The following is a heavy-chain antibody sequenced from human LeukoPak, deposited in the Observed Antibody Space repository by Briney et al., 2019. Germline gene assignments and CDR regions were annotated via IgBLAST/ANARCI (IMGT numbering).Heavy chain of an antibody. CDR3: ARTLHPPTLNWYFDY. J-gene: IGHJ4*02. Sequence: PSETLSLTCTVSRGSTSTYYWSWIRQPAGKGLEWIGRIYPSGNTNFNPSLMSRVTMSIDTSKNQFSLKLSSVTAADTAIYYCARTLHPPTLNWYFDYWGQGILVTVSS. D-gene: IGHD1-1*01. V-gene: IGHV4-4*07. CDR1: RGSTSTYY. CDR2: IYPSGNT.